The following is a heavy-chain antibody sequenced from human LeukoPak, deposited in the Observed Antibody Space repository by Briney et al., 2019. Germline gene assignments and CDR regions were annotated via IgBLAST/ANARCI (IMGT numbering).Heavy chain of an antibody. V-gene: IGHV4-38-2*01. Sequence: SETLSLTCAVSGYSISSGYYLVWIRQPPGKGLAWIGSIYHSGSTYYNPSLKSRVTISVDTSKNQFSLKLSSVTAADTAVYYCARGGAATGNFDYWGQGTLVTVSS. J-gene: IGHJ4*02. CDR3: ARGGAATGNFDY. CDR1: GYSISSGYY. D-gene: IGHD2-15*01. CDR2: IYHSGST.